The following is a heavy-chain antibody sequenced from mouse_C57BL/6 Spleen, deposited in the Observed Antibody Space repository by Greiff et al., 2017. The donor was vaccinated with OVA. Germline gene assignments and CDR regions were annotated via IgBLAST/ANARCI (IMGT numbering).Heavy chain of an antibody. J-gene: IGHJ1*03. CDR2: IYPSDSET. CDR1: GYTFTSYW. Sequence: QVQLKQSGAELVRPGSSVKLSCKASGYTFTSYWMDWVKQRPGQGLEWIGNIYPSDSETHYNQKFKDKATLTVDKSSSTAYMQLSSLTSEDSAVYYCARSNGLITTVVEWYFDVWGTGTTVTVSS. CDR3: ARSNGLITTVVEWYFDV. D-gene: IGHD1-1*01. V-gene: IGHV1-61*01.